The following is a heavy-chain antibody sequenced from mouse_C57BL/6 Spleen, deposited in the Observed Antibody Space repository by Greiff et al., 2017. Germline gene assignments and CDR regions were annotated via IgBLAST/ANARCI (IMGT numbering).Heavy chain of an antibody. CDR3: ARGYECDEAYSMDY. J-gene: IGHJ4*01. D-gene: IGHD2-4*01. CDR2: FHPYNDDT. V-gene: IGHV1-47*01. CDR1: GYTFTTYP. Sequence: QVQLQQSGAELVKPGASVKMSCKASGYTFTTYPMEWMKQNHGKSLEWIGNFHPYNDDTKYNEKFKGKATLTVDKSSSTAYLELSRLTSDDSAVYYGARGYECDEAYSMDYWGQGTTVTVSS.